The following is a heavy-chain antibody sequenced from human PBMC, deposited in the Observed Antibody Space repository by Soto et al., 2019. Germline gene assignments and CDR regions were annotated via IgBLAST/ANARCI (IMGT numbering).Heavy chain of an antibody. J-gene: IGHJ4*01. CDR2: ISGSGGVT. V-gene: IGHV3-23*01. CDR1: GLTFISHG. D-gene: IGHD6-13*01. Sequence: GGSLRLSCAASGLTFISHGMSWVRQVPGKGLEWVSYISGSGGVTDYADSVKGRFTISRDNSKNTLYLQLNSLRAEDTAIYYCAKSPPSSWAYFEDWGRGTLVTVSS. CDR3: AKSPPSSWAYFED.